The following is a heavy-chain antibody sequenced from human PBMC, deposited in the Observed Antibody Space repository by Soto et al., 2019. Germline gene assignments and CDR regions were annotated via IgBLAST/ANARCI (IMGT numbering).Heavy chain of an antibody. CDR3: ARFCMVPLDFFDY. CDR2: IYYSGST. V-gene: IGHV4-59*01. Sequence: SETLSLTCTVCNGSMSSNYWSWIRQSPGKGLERIGNIYYSGSTNYNPCLKSRVTISVDTSKKQFSLKLSSVTAADTGVYFCARFCMVPLDFFDYWGQGTLVTVYS. J-gene: IGHJ4*02. D-gene: IGHD3-10*01. CDR1: NGSMSSNY.